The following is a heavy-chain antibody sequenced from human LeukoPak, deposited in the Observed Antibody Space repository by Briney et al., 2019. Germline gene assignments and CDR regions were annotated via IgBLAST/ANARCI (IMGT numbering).Heavy chain of an antibody. V-gene: IGHV4-39*01. CDR3: ARYYYDSRLFDY. CDR2: IYHTGST. D-gene: IGHD3-22*01. CDR1: GGSISSSNSY. Sequence: SETLSLTCTVSGGSISSSNSYCGWIRQPPGKGLEWIGTIYHTGSTYYNPSLKSRVTISVDTSKNQFSLNLSSVTAADTAVYYCARYYYDSRLFDYWGQGTLVTVSS. J-gene: IGHJ4*02.